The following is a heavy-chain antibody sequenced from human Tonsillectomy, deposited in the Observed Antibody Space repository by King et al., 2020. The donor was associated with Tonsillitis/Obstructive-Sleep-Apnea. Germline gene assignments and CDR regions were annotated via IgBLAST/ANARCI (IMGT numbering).Heavy chain of an antibody. CDR2: ISGSGGST. CDR1: GFTFSSYA. V-gene: IGHV3-23*04. D-gene: IGHD4-17*01. CDR3: AKDVVTTVTTVRWFDP. J-gene: IGHJ5*02. Sequence: VQLVESGGGLVQPGGSLRLSCAASGFTFSSYAMSWVRQAPGKGLECVSAISGSGGSTYSADSVKGRFTISRDNSKNTLYLQMNSLRAEDTAVYYCAKDVVTTVTTVRWFDPWGQGTLVTVSS.